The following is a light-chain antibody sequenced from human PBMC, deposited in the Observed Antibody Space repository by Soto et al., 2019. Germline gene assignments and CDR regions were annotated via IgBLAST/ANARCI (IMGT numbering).Light chain of an antibody. CDR2: VVS. CDR3: GQFVRSPPRP. V-gene: IGKV3-20*01. J-gene: IGKJ1*01. Sequence: EIVLTQTPGTLSLSPGERATIACRASQRGGSTFLAWYQQKPGQAPRLLIYVVSTRATGIPDRFSGSWSGTDFTLSIRRLEPEDFAVYYGGQFVRSPPRPFGQGTKVEI. CDR1: QRGGSTF.